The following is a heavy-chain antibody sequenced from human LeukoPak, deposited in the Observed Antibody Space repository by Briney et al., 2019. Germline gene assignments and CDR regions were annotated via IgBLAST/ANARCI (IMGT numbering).Heavy chain of an antibody. D-gene: IGHD4-17*01. Sequence: PGGSLRLSCVASGFTFSSYAMSWVRQAPGEGLEWVSAISGSGVTTHYAGSVKGRFTISRDNSKNTLYLQMNSLRAEDTAVYYCAKHGDYVFDYWGQGTLVTVSS. V-gene: IGHV3-23*01. CDR3: AKHGDYVFDY. CDR2: ISGSGVTT. J-gene: IGHJ4*02. CDR1: GFTFSSYA.